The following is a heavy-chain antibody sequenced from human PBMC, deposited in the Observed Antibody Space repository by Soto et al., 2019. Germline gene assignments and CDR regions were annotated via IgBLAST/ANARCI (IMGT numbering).Heavy chain of an antibody. J-gene: IGHJ6*03. D-gene: IGHD2-21*02. Sequence: GGSLRLSCAASGFTFSSYAMSWVRQAPGKGLEWVSAISGSGGSTYYADSVKGRFTISRDNSKNTLYLQMNSLRAEDTAVYYCAKDGWVGRVMVVTYMDVWGQGTTVTVSS. CDR1: GFTFSSYA. CDR3: AKDGWVGRVMVVTYMDV. V-gene: IGHV3-23*01. CDR2: ISGSGGST.